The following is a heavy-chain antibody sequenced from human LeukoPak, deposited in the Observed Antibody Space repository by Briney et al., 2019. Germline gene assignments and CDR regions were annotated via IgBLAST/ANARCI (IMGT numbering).Heavy chain of an antibody. D-gene: IGHD1-26*01. V-gene: IGHV3-23*01. Sequence: GGSLRLSCAASGFTFSSYAMNWGRQAPGKGLEWVSAISGRGDSPYYADSVKGRFTISRDNSKNTLYLQMNSLRAEDTAVYYCAKGPLSGSHYDFDYWGQGTLVTVSS. CDR3: AKGPLSGSHYDFDY. CDR1: GFTFSSYA. CDR2: ISGRGDSP. J-gene: IGHJ4*02.